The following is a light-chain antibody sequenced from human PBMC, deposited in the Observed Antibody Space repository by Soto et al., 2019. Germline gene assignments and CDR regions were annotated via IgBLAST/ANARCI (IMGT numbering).Light chain of an antibody. CDR2: GIS. Sequence: EIVLTQSPGTLSLSPGEIATLSCRASHTISSSYLAWYQQKPGQAPRLLMYGISRMATGIPDRFSGSGSGTDFTLTIARLEPEDFAVYYCQQYVTSSPRTFGQGTKVEIK. CDR3: QQYVTSSPRT. V-gene: IGKV3-20*01. J-gene: IGKJ1*01. CDR1: HTISSSY.